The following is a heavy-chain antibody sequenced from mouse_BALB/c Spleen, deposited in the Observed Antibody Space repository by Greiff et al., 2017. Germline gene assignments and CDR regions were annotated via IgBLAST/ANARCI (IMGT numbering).Heavy chain of an antibody. V-gene: IGHV2-4-1*01. J-gene: IGHJ1*01. Sequence: VQRVESGPGLVQPSQSLSITCTVSGFSLTSYGVHWVRQSPGKGLEWLGVIWSGGSTDYNAAFISRLSISKDNSKSQVFFKMNSLQADDTAIYYCAREYFGYFDVWGAGTTVTVSS. CDR1: GFSLTSYG. CDR3: AREYFGYFDV. CDR2: IWSGGST. D-gene: IGHD5-2*01.